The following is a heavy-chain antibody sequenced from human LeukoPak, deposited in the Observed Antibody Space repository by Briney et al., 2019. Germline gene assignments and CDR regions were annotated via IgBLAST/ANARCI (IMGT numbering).Heavy chain of an antibody. J-gene: IGHJ4*02. D-gene: IGHD6-19*01. CDR3: AREGHSSGWSAFDY. Sequence: SETLSLTCTVSGGSISSYYWSWIRQPAGKGLEWIGRIYTSGSTNYNPSLKSRVTMSVDTSKNQFSLKLSSVTAADTAVYYCAREGHSSGWSAFDYWGQGTLVTVSS. V-gene: IGHV4-4*07. CDR2: IYTSGST. CDR1: GGSISSYY.